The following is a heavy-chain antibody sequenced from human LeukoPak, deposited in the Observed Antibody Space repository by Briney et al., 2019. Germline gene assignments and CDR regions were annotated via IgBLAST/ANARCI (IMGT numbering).Heavy chain of an antibody. V-gene: IGHV3-23*01. D-gene: IGHD3-22*01. Sequence: GGSLRLSCAASGFTFSSYAMSWVRQAPGKGLEWVSAISGSGARTYYADSVKGRFTISRDNSKNTLFLQMNSLRAEDTAVYYCAKDFYDSSGPTYFDYWGQGTLVTVSS. CDR2: ISGSGART. CDR1: GFTFSSYA. CDR3: AKDFYDSSGPTYFDY. J-gene: IGHJ4*02.